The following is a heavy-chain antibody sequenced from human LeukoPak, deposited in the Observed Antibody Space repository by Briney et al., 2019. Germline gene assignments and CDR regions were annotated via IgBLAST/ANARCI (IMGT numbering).Heavy chain of an antibody. J-gene: IGHJ6*03. CDR2: IKQEGREK. CDR3: ARGLYSNYYYYYMDV. D-gene: IGHD4-11*01. CDR1: GFTFSSYW. V-gene: IGHV3-7*01. Sequence: GGSLRLSCAASGFTFSSYWMSWVRQAPGKGLEWVANIKQEGREKYYVDSVKGRFTISRDNAKNSLYLQMNSLRAEDTAVYYCARGLYSNYYYYYMDVWGKGTTVTVSS.